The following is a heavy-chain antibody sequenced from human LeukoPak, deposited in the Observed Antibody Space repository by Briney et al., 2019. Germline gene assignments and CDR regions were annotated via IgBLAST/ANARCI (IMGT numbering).Heavy chain of an antibody. CDR2: IYYSGST. CDR1: GDAISSSRYY. Sequence: SETLSLTCSVSGDAISSSRYYWSWIRQPPGKGLEWIGFIYYSGSTTYNPSLKSRVTISVDTSKNQFSLKLSSVTAADKAVYHCARHKMGGTGSFDYWGQGTLVTVSS. V-gene: IGHV4-61*05. J-gene: IGHJ4*02. D-gene: IGHD3-16*01. CDR3: ARHKMGGTGSFDY.